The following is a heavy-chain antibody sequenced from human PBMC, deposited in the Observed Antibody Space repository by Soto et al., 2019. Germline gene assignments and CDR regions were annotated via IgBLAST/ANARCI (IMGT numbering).Heavy chain of an antibody. D-gene: IGHD3-3*02. J-gene: IGHJ6*02. CDR3: ARDKDRQQLGGNYYYVLDV. Sequence: QVQLMQSGAEVKKPGSSVKVSCKASGGTFSTSAISWVRQAPGEGLEWVGGIMPIFATPDYAQKFQGRVTISADESTAKAYLELTSLTTHDTAVYYCARDKDRQQLGGNYYYVLDVWGQGTAITVSS. V-gene: IGHV1-69*12. CDR2: IMPIFATP. CDR1: GGTFSTSA.